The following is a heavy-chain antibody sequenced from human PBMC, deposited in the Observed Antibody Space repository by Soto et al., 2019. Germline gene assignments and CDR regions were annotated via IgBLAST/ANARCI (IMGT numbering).Heavy chain of an antibody. J-gene: IGHJ4*02. CDR2: INHSGST. CDR1: GGSFSGYY. V-gene: IGHV4-34*01. CDR3: ARGRFRGLFDY. Sequence: SETLSLTCAVYGGSFSGYYWSWIRQPPGKGLEWIGEINHSGSTNHNPSLKSRVTISVDTSKNQFSLKLSSVTAADTAVYYCARGRFRGLFDYWGQGTLVTVSS. D-gene: IGHD3-16*01.